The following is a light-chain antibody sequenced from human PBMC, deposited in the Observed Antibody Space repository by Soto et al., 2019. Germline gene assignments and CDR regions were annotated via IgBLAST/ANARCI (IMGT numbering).Light chain of an antibody. CDR2: GAS. V-gene: IGKV3-15*01. CDR3: QQSNNWPYT. CDR1: QSVRDN. J-gene: IGKJ2*01. Sequence: EIVMTHSPATLSVSPGERATLSCRASQSVRDNLAWYQQKPGQAPRLLIYGASTRATGMPARFSGSGSGTEFTLTINSLQSEDFALYFCQQSNNWPYTFGQGTKLEIK.